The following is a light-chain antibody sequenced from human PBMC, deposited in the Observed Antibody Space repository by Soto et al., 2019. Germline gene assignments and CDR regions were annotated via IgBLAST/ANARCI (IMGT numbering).Light chain of an antibody. CDR1: HSLLHSNGYNY. Sequence: DIVMTQSPLSLPVTPGEPASISCRSSHSLLHSNGYNYLDWYLQKPGQSPQLLIYLGSNRSSGVPDRFSGSGSGTDFTLKISRVEAEDVGVYYCMQALQTQFTFGPGTKVDI. V-gene: IGKV2-28*01. CDR2: LGS. J-gene: IGKJ3*01. CDR3: MQALQTQFT.